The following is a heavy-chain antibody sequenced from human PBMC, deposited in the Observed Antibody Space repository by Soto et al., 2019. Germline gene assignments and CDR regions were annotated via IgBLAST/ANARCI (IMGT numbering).Heavy chain of an antibody. J-gene: IGHJ6*02. CDR3: AREVGIAAAGPGYYGMDV. CDR2: IYYSGST. Sequence: QVQLQESGPGLVKPSETLSLTCTVSGGSISSYYWSWIRQPPGKGLEWIGYIYYSGSTNYNPSLKSRVTISGDTSKHQCSLKRSSVTAADTAAYYCAREVGIAAAGPGYYGMDVWGQGTTVTVSS. D-gene: IGHD6-13*01. V-gene: IGHV4-59*01. CDR1: GGSISSYY.